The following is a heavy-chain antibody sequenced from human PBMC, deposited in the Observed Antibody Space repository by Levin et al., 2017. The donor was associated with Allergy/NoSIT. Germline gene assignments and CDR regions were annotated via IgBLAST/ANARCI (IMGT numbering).Heavy chain of an antibody. CDR3: ARSGTSTAWWFDP. CDR2: SNGNVDST. V-gene: IGHV3-20*01. J-gene: IGHJ5*02. CDR1: GFTFDDYG. D-gene: IGHD1-26*01. Sequence: PGGSLRLSCAASGFTFDDYGMAWVRQAPGKGLEWVSASNGNVDSTRYADSVKGRFTISRDNAKNSLYLQMNSLRAEDTAFYHCARSGTSTAWWFDPWGQGTLVTVSS.